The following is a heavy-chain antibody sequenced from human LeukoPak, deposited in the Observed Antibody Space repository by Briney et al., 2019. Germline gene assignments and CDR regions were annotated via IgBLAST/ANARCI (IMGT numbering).Heavy chain of an antibody. CDR3: ARTTMVRGVIPDY. CDR1: GYTFTGYY. D-gene: IGHD3-10*01. J-gene: IGHJ4*02. CDR2: INPNSGGT. Sequence: ASVKVSCKASGYTFTGYYMHWVRQAPGQGLEWMGWINPNSGGTNYAQKFQGRVTMTRDTSISTAYMELSRLRSDDTAVYYCARTTMVRGVIPDYWGQGTLVTVSS. V-gene: IGHV1-2*02.